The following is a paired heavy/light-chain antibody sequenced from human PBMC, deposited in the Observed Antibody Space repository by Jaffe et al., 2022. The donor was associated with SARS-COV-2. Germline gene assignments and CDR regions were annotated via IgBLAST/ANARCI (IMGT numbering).Heavy chain of an antibody. D-gene: IGHD2-2*01. J-gene: IGHJ4*02. Sequence: QVHLVESGGGLVKPGGSLRLSCSASGFTFTDYYLSWIRQAPGKGLEWVSYISSGGGTKYYADSVKGRFTISRDNAKNSVYLQMNGLRVEDTAVYYCASSPATGADFDYWGQGTLVTVSS. CDR2: ISSGGGTK. V-gene: IGHV3-11*01. CDR1: GFTFTDYY. CDR3: ASSPATGADFDY.
Light chain of an antibody. Sequence: DIQMTQSPSSLSASVGDRVTITCRASQDISNYLAWFQQKPGKAPKSLIYAASSLQSGVPSKFSGSGSGTDFTLTISSLQPEDFATYYCQQYNSFPRTFGQGTKVEIK. J-gene: IGKJ1*01. V-gene: IGKV1-16*02. CDR1: QDISNY. CDR2: AAS. CDR3: QQYNSFPRT.